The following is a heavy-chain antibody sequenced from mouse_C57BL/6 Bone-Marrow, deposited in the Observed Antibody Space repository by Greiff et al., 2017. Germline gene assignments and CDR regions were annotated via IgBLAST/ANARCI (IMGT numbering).Heavy chain of an antibody. CDR1: GYTFTSYW. V-gene: IGHV1-55*01. J-gene: IGHJ2*01. CDR3: ARKLLLLYYFDY. D-gene: IGHD2-1*01. Sequence: QVQLQQPGAELVKPGASVKMSCKASGYTFTSYWITWVKQRPGQGLEWIGDIYPGSGSTNYNEKFKSKATLTVDTSSSTAYMQLSSLTSEYSAVYYCARKLLLLYYFDYWGQGTTLTVSS. CDR2: IYPGSGST.